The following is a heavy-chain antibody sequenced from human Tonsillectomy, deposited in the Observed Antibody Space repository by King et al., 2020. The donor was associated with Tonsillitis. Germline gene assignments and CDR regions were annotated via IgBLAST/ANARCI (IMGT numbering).Heavy chain of an antibody. Sequence: LQLQESGPGLVKPSETLSLTCTVSGGSISSSSYYWGWIRQPPGKGLEWIGSIYYSGSTYYNPSLKSRVTISVDTSKNQFSLKLSSVTAADTAVYYCARPEYYYDSSGYYDYWFDPWGQGTLVTVSS. CDR1: GGSISSSSYY. V-gene: IGHV4-39*01. D-gene: IGHD3-22*01. CDR2: IYYSGST. CDR3: ARPEYYYDSSGYYDYWFDP. J-gene: IGHJ5*02.